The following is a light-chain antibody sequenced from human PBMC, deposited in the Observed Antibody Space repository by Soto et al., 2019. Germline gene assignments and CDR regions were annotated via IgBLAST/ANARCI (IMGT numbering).Light chain of an antibody. CDR2: DVN. J-gene: IGLJ1*01. V-gene: IGLV2-14*03. CDR1: SSDVGAYNY. CDR3: SSRTSGATYV. Sequence: QSALTQPASVSGSPGQSITISCAGTSSDVGAYNYVSWYQHHPGKAPKLMIYDVNNRPSGDSNRFSGSKSGNTASLTISGLQAEDEDDYYCSSRTSGATYVFGSGTKVTVL.